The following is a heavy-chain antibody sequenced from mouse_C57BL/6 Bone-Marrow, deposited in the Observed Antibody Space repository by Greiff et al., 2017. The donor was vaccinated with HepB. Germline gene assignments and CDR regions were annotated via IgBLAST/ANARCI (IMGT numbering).Heavy chain of an antibody. CDR3: AKRTTVVSTKYYFDY. Sequence: QVQLQQSGAELARPGASVTLSCKASGYTFTSYGISWVKQRTGPGLEWIGEIYPRSGNTYYNEKFKGKATLTADKSSSTAYMELRSLTSEDSAVYFCAKRTTVVSTKYYFDYWGQGTTLTVSS. D-gene: IGHD1-1*01. V-gene: IGHV1-81*01. J-gene: IGHJ2*01. CDR2: IYPRSGNT. CDR1: GYTFTSYG.